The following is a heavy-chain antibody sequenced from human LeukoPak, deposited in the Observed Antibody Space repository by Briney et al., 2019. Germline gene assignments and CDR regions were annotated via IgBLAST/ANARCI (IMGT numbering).Heavy chain of an antibody. CDR1: GLTFSSYA. D-gene: IGHD2-2*01. J-gene: IGHJ6*03. CDR2: ISGSGGST. Sequence: GGSLRLSCAASGLTFSSYAMSWVRQAPGKGLEWVSAISGSGGSTYYADSVKGRFTISRDNSKNTLYLQMNSLRAEDTAVYYCAKFYQLPYNYYMDVWGKGTTVTISS. V-gene: IGHV3-23*01. CDR3: AKFYQLPYNYYMDV.